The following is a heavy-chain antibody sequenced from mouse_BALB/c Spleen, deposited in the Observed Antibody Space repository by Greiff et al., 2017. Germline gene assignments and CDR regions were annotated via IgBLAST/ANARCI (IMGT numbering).Heavy chain of an antibody. CDR1: GFTFSSYG. J-gene: IGHJ4*01. CDR3: ARHGQLGAMDY. V-gene: IGHV5-6*01. Sequence: EVQRVESGGDLVKPGGSLKLSCAASGFTFSSYGMSWVRQTPDKRLEWVATISSGGSYTYYPDSVKGRFTISRDNAKNTLYLQMSSLKSEDTAMYYCARHGQLGAMDYWGQGTSVTVSS. D-gene: IGHD3-2*01. CDR2: ISSGGSYT.